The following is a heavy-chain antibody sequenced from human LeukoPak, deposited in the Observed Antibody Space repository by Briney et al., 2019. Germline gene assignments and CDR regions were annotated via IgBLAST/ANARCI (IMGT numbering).Heavy chain of an antibody. CDR2: ISGSGGAT. Sequence: GGSLRLSCAASGFMFSSYAMSWVRQAPGKGLEWVSGISGSGGATYYADSLKGRFTISRDNSKNTLYLQMNSPRAEDTAVYYCARAAYYDSSGYIDYWGQGTLVTVSS. J-gene: IGHJ4*02. CDR3: ARAAYYDSSGYIDY. D-gene: IGHD3-22*01. CDR1: GFMFSSYA. V-gene: IGHV3-23*01.